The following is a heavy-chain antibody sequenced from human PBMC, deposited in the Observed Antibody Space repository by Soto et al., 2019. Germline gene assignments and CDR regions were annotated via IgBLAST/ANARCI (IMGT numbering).Heavy chain of an antibody. V-gene: IGHV4-39*01. CDR1: GDSIGSSRYY. D-gene: IGHD6-19*01. CDR2: IFHSETT. CDR3: GRGGGIAVAGD. J-gene: IGHJ4*02. Sequence: QVQLQESGPGLVKPSETLSLTCTVSGDSIGSSRYYWSWIRQPPGKGLEWIGSIFHSETTYYNPSLKSRATISGDTSKNQFSLGLNSGTAADTAVYYCGRGGGIAVAGDWGQGTLVTVSA.